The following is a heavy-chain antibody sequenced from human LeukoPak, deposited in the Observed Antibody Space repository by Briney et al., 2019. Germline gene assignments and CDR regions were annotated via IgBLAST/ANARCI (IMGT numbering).Heavy chain of an antibody. Sequence: GGSLRLSCAASGFTFTTYAMNWARQAPGKGLEWVAVISYDGSNKYYADSVKGRFTISRDNSKNTLYLQMNSLRAEDTAVYYCARDRNYYDSSGYLDYWGQGTLVTVSS. CDR2: ISYDGSNK. CDR3: ARDRNYYDSSGYLDY. D-gene: IGHD3-22*01. V-gene: IGHV3-30*04. J-gene: IGHJ4*02. CDR1: GFTFTTYA.